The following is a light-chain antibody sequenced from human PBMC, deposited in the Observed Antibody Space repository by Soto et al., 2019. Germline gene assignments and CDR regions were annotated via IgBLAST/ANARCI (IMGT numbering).Light chain of an antibody. J-gene: IGKJ3*01. Sequence: EIVMTQSPATLSVSPGERATLSCRASQSVGDKLAWYQQKPGQAPRLLISGAPTRATGIPARFSGSGSGTEFTLTISSLQSEDFAVYYCQQYNDWPSLTFGPGTKVDIK. CDR3: QQYNDWPSLT. CDR1: QSVGDK. V-gene: IGKV3-15*01. CDR2: GAP.